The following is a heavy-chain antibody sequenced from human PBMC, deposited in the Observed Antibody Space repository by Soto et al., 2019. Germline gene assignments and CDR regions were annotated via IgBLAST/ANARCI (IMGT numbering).Heavy chain of an antibody. J-gene: IGHJ6*02. CDR1: GVSVNSSA. D-gene: IGHD3-3*01. CDR2: ISYDGSNK. V-gene: IGHV3-30*18. Sequence: PWGSLRICCVCSGVSVNSSAMSWVRQAPGKGLEWVAVISYDGSNKYYADSVKGRFTISRDNSKNTLYLQMNSLRAEDTAVYYCAKVGDLETYEEAYYYYGMDVWGQGTTVTVSS. CDR3: AKVGDLETYEEAYYYYGMDV.